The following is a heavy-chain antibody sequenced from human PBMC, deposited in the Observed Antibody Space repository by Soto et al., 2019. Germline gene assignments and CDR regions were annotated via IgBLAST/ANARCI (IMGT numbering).Heavy chain of an antibody. CDR2: INAGNGNT. CDR3: ARIDGGEETTTFAGTGGY. D-gene: IGHD3-16*01. V-gene: IGHV1-3*01. J-gene: IGHJ4*02. Sequence: ASVKVSCKASGYTFTSYAMHWVRQAPGQRLEWMGWINAGNGNTKYSQKFQGRVTITRDTSASTAYMELSSLRSEDTAVYYCARIDGGEETTTFAGTGGYWGQGTLVTVSS. CDR1: GYTFTSYA.